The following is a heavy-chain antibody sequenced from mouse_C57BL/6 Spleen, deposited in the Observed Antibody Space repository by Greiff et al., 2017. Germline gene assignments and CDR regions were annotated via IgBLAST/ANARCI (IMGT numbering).Heavy chain of an antibody. J-gene: IGHJ1*03. D-gene: IGHD1-1*01. Sequence: QVQLQQSGAELVRPGTSVKMSCKASGYTFTNYWIGWAKQRPGHGLEWIGDIYPGGGDTTYNEKFKGKATLTADKSSSTAYMQFSSLTSEDSAIYYCARGRSNYYGSSHWYFDVWGTGTTVTVSS. CDR2: IYPGGGDT. CDR3: ARGRSNYYGSSHWYFDV. CDR1: GYTFTNYW. V-gene: IGHV1-63*01.